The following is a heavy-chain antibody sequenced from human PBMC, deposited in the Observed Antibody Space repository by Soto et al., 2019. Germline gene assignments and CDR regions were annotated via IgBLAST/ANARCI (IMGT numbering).Heavy chain of an antibody. J-gene: IGHJ6*02. Sequence: EVLLVESGGDLVQPGGSLRLSCAASGFAVSSNYMTWVHQAPGKGLEWVSVIHSGGDTHYADSVRGRFTISRDNSKNTLYLQMNSLRAEDTAVYYCARSRTGTTYGGMDVWGQGTTVTVSS. CDR2: IHSGGDT. CDR3: ARSRTGTTYGGMDV. V-gene: IGHV3-66*01. CDR1: GFAVSSNY. D-gene: IGHD1-7*01.